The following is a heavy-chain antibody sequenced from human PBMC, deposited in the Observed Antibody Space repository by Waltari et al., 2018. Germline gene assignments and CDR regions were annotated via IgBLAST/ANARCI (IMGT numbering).Heavy chain of an antibody. CDR3: ARGIVGATTPNYYYYGMDV. Sequence: QVQLQQWGAGLLKPSETLSLTCAVYGGSFNGYYWTWIRQPPGKGLEWIGEINHSGSTNYNPSLKSRVTISVDTSKNQFSLKLSSVTAADTAVYYCARGIVGATTPNYYYYGMDVWGQGTTVTVSS. CDR1: GGSFNGYY. V-gene: IGHV4-34*01. D-gene: IGHD1-26*01. CDR2: INHSGST. J-gene: IGHJ6*02.